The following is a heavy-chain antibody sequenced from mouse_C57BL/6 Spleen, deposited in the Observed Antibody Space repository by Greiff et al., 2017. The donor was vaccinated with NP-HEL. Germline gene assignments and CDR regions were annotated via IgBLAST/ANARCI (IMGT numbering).Heavy chain of an antibody. Sequence: VQLQQSGPELVKPGASVKISCKASGYEISSSWMHWVKQRPGKGLEWIGRIYPGDGDTNYTGKFQGKATMTADKSSSTAYMQLSRLTSKDSAVYFYARWSDYGVNDYAMDYWGQGTSVTVSS. D-gene: IGHD1-1*02. CDR3: ARWSDYGVNDYAMDY. J-gene: IGHJ4*01. CDR1: GYEISSSW. CDR2: IYPGDGDT. V-gene: IGHV1-82*01.